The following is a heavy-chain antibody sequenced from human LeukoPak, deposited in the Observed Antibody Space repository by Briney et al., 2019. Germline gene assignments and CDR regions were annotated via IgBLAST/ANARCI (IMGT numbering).Heavy chain of an antibody. CDR1: GFTISSYW. CDR3: AKVGYSYGLDY. V-gene: IGHV3-30*02. CDR2: IRYDGSNK. D-gene: IGHD5-18*01. J-gene: IGHJ4*02. Sequence: SGGSLRLSCSASGFTISSYWMQWVRQAPGKGREWVAFIRYDGSNKYYADSVKGRFTISRDNSKKTVYLQMTSLRAEDTAVYYCAKVGYSYGLDYWGQGTLVTVSS.